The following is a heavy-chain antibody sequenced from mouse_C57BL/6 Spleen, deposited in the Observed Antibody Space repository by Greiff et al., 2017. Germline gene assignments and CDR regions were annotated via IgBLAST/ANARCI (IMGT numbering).Heavy chain of an antibody. CDR2: INYDGSST. D-gene: IGHD1-2*01. Sequence: DVMLVESEGGLVQPGSSMKLSCTASGFTFSDYYMAWVRQVPEKGLEWVANINYDGSSTYYLDSLKSRFIISRDNAKNILYLQMSSLKSEDTATYYCARDHYYGSYYFDYWGQGTTLTVSS. V-gene: IGHV5-16*01. J-gene: IGHJ2*01. CDR1: GFTFSDYY. CDR3: ARDHYYGSYYFDY.